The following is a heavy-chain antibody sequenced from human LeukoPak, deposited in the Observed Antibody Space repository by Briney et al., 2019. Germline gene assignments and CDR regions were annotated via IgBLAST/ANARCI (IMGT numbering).Heavy chain of an antibody. J-gene: IGHJ4*02. CDR1: GFTFSSYA. Sequence: GGSLRLSCAASGFTFSSYAMHWVRQAPGKGLEWVAVISYDGSNKYYADSVKGRFTISRDNSKNTLYLQMNSLRAEDTAVYYCAGEDGYNHNPFDYWGQGTLVTVSS. V-gene: IGHV3-30*04. D-gene: IGHD5-24*01. CDR3: AGEDGYNHNPFDY. CDR2: ISYDGSNK.